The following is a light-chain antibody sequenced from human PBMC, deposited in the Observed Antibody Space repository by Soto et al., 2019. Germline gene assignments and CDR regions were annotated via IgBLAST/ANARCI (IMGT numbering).Light chain of an antibody. J-gene: IGKJ2*01. V-gene: IGKV3-20*01. CDR3: HHFGSSPPAFT. CDR2: GAS. Sequence: ESMLTQSPGTLSLSPGVRATLSCRASQSVSTRYLAWYQPKPGQAPRLLIYGASIRATGIPDRFSGSGSGTDFTLTISRLEPEDFAVYYRHHFGSSPPAFTVGQGPKLEI. CDR1: QSVSTRY.